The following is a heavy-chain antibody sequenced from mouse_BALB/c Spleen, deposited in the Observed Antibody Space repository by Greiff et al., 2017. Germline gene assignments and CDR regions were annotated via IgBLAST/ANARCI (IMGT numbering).Heavy chain of an antibody. J-gene: IGHJ2*01. V-gene: IGHV1S56*01. D-gene: IGHD2-2*01. Sequence: QVQLQQSGPELVKPGASVKMSCKASGYTFTSYYIHWVKQRPGQGLEWIGWIYPGDGSTKYNEKFKGKTTLTADKSSSTAYMLLSSLTSEDSAIYFCARHYGYDYYFDYWGQGTTLTVSS. CDR3: ARHYGYDYYFDY. CDR1: GYTFTSYY. CDR2: IYPGDGST.